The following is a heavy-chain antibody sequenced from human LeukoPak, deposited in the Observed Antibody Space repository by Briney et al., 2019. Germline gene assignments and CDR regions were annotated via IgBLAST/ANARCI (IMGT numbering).Heavy chain of an antibody. D-gene: IGHD3-3*01. J-gene: IGHJ4*02. CDR2: IKEDGSET. V-gene: IGHV3-7*01. CDR1: GFTFSDYR. Sequence: GGSLRLSCAASGFTFSDYRMTWVRQAPGRGLECMANIKEDGSETYYLDSVEGRFTISRDNAKNSLYLQMNSLRAEDTAVYYCARATIFGVVSALGPLDSWGQGTLVTVSS. CDR3: ARATIFGVVSALGPLDS.